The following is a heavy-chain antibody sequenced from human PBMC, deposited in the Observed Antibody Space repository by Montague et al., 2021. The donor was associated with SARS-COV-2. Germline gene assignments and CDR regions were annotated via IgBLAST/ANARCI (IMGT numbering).Heavy chain of an antibody. CDR3: ARDIAVAGRFDY. V-gene: IGHV4-61*02. Sequence: TLSLTCTVSGGSISSGSYYWSWIRQPAGKGLEWIGRMSISGSTNYNPSLKSRVTISVDTSKNQFSLKLSSVTAADTAVYYCARDIAVAGRFDYWGQGTLVTVSS. J-gene: IGHJ4*02. CDR1: GGSISSGSYY. CDR2: MSISGST. D-gene: IGHD6-19*01.